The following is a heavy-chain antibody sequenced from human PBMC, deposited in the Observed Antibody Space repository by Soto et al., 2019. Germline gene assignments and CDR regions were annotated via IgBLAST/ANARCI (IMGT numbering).Heavy chain of an antibody. CDR2: VYLSGST. CDR1: DDSISSESYY. CDR3: GEIPGDPGREGQWFFDF. V-gene: IGHV4-39*01. D-gene: IGHD2-8*01. Sequence: PSETLSLTCTVSDDSISSESYYWGWIRQPPGKGLEWIGSVYLSGSTYYNPSLKSRVTISVDTSKNQFSLKLSSVTAADTAMYYCGEIPGDPGREGQWFFDFGGQGTPVPV. J-gene: IGHJ4*02.